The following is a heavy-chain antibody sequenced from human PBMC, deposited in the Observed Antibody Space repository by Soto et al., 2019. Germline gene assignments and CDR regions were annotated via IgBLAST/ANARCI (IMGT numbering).Heavy chain of an antibody. CDR3: ARVALGYDYADV. Sequence: VQLVQSGAEVKKPGASVKVSCKAFGYTFNAFYMHWVRQAPGQGLEWMGVITPSGDGTSYAQKFQGRITMTRDTSTSTVDMELSSLRSEDTAGYYCARVALGYDYADVWGQGTTVTVSS. V-gene: IGHV1-46*02. CDR2: ITPSGDGT. D-gene: IGHD4-17*01. CDR1: GYTFNAFY. J-gene: IGHJ6*02.